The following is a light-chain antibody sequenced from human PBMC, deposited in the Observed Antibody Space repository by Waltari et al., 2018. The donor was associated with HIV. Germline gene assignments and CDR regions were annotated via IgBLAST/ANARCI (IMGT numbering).Light chain of an antibody. CDR2: KAS. CDR1: QTVINW. CDR3: QQYSSYSWT. J-gene: IGKJ1*01. Sequence: DIQMTQSPSTLSTSVGDKITITCRASQTVINWLAWYQQRSGKAPKLLIYKASTLESGVPSRFSGSGSGTEFTLTISSLQPDDFATYYCQQYSSYSWTFGQGTKVEI. V-gene: IGKV1-5*03.